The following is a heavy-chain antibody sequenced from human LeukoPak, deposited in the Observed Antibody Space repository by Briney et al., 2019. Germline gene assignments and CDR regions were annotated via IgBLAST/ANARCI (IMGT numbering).Heavy chain of an antibody. Sequence: ASVKVSCKASGGTFSSYAISWVRQAPGQGLEWMGWISGPNANTHFAQKFQGRVIMTRDTSTDTAYMELRSLRSDDTAVYYCARDPYDIMTGSYTFFDYWGQGTLVIVSS. CDR2: ISGPNANT. CDR1: GGTFSSYA. CDR3: ARDPYDIMTGSYTFFDY. J-gene: IGHJ4*02. V-gene: IGHV1-18*01. D-gene: IGHD3-9*01.